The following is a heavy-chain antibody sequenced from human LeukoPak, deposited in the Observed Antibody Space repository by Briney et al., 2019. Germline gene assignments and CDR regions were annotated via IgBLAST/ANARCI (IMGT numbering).Heavy chain of an antibody. D-gene: IGHD3-10*01. Sequence: ASVKVSCKASGGTFSGYAISWVRQAPGQGLEWMGGIIPIFGTANYAQKFQGRVTITADESTSTAYMELSSLRSEDTAVYYCARDSKGITMVRGVITYNWFDPWGQGTLVTASS. CDR2: IIPIFGTA. J-gene: IGHJ5*02. CDR3: ARDSKGITMVRGVITYNWFDP. V-gene: IGHV1-69*13. CDR1: GGTFSGYA.